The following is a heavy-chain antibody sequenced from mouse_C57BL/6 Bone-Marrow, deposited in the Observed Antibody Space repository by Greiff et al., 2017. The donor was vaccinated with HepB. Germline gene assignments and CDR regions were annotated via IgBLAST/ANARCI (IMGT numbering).Heavy chain of an antibody. CDR3: ARNTDYYGSSYGAY. J-gene: IGHJ3*01. Sequence: QVQLQQSGAELARPGASVKLSCKASGYTFTSYGISWVKQRTGQGLEWIGEIYPRSGNTYYNEKFKGKATLTADKSSSTAYMELRSLTSEDSAVYFCARNTDYYGSSYGAYWGQGTLVTVSA. CDR1: GYTFTSYG. CDR2: IYPRSGNT. V-gene: IGHV1-81*01. D-gene: IGHD1-1*01.